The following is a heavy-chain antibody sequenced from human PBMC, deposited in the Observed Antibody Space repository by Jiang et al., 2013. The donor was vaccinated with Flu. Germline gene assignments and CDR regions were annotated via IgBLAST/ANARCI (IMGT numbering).Heavy chain of an antibody. CDR1: GGSISSYY. D-gene: IGHD5-24*01. CDR2: IYYSGST. V-gene: IGHV4-59*01. J-gene: IGHJ6*01. CDR3: ARDGARKMATTQGGMDV. Sequence: GPGLVKPSETLSLTCTVSGGSISSYYWSWIRQPPGKGLEWIGYIYYSGSTNYNPSLKSRVTISVDTSKNQFSLKLSSVTAADTAVYYCARDGARKMATTQGGMDVWGPRDHGSPSPQ.